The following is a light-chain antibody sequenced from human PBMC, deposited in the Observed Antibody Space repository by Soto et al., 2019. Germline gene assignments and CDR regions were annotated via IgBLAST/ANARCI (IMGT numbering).Light chain of an antibody. CDR1: QSVTRY. Sequence: EIVLTQSPGTLSLSPGERATLSCRASQSVTRYLAWYQQKSCKAPRHLIYASSTRATGITDRFSGGGSGTDFTLTTSSLQPEDFAGYYCQQDSASHTFGQGTKVEI. V-gene: IGKV3-20*01. J-gene: IGKJ1*01. CDR2: ASS. CDR3: QQDSASHT.